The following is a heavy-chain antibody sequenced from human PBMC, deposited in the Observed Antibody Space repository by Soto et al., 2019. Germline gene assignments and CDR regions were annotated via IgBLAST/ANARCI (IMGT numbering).Heavy chain of an antibody. CDR2: IKSKVDGGTP. Sequence: GSLRLSCAASGFIFSNAWINWVRQAPGKGLEWVGRIKSKVDGGTPDFAAPVKDRFAISRDDSKNIVYLEMNGLKTEDTAMYYCTTDSYMTTVIVRFDYWGHGTQVTVSS. V-gene: IGHV3-15*07. D-gene: IGHD3-16*01. CDR3: TTDSYMTTVIVRFDY. CDR1: GFIFSNAW. J-gene: IGHJ4*01.